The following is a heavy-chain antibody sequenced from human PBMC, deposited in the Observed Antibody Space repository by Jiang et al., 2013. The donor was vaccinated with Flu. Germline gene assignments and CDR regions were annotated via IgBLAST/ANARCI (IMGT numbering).Heavy chain of an antibody. Sequence: YGISWVRQAPGQGLEWMGWISAYNGNTNYAQKLQGRVTMTTDTSTSTAYMELRSLRSDDTAVYYCARRIAAAATFDYWGQGTLVTVSS. J-gene: IGHJ4*02. CDR3: ARRIAAAATFDY. CDR1: YG. CDR2: ISAYNGNT. D-gene: IGHD6-13*01. V-gene: IGHV1-18*01.